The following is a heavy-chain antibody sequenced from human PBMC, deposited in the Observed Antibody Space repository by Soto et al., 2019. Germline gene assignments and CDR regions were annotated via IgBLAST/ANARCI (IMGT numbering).Heavy chain of an antibody. CDR2: ISPMFGAA. D-gene: IGHD3-10*02. CDR3: AREVHVHTPAFVY. J-gene: IGHJ4*02. CDR1: GGTFNTYA. V-gene: IGHV1-69*19. Sequence: QVQLVQSGAEMKKPGSSVKVSCQSSGGTFNTYAMNWVRQAPGQGPEWMGDISPMFGAANYAPKFQGRLTITADESTGTSYMQLSSLTSEDTALYFCAREVHVHTPAFVYWGQGTRVTVSS.